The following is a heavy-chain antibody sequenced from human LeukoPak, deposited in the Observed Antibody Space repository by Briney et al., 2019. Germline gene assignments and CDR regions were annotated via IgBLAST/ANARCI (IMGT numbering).Heavy chain of an antibody. Sequence: GGSLRLSCAASGFTFSSYAMSWVRQAPGKGLEWASAISGSGGSTYYADSVKGRFIISRDNSKNTLSLQMNSLRAEDTAVYYCAKAMGSQTGFAYYFDYWGRGTLVTVSS. V-gene: IGHV3-23*01. CDR3: AKAMGSQTGFAYYFDY. CDR2: ISGSGGST. J-gene: IGHJ4*02. CDR1: GFTFSSYA. D-gene: IGHD3-9*01.